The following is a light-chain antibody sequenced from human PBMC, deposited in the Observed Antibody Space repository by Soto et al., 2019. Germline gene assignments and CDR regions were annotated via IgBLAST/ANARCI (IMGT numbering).Light chain of an antibody. CDR3: LSYTTSSSYV. CDR2: EVS. V-gene: IGLV2-14*01. CDR1: SNDVGAYNR. Sequence: QSALTQPASVSGSPGQSITISCTGTSNDVGAYNRVSWYQQHSGKAPKLMIYEVSNRPSGVSNRFSGSKSGNTASLTISGLQAADEADYYCLSYTTSSSYVFGTGTKVTVL. J-gene: IGLJ1*01.